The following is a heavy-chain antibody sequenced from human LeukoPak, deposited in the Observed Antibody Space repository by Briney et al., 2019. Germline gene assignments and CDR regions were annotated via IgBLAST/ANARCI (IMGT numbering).Heavy chain of an antibody. CDR1: GFTFSDFD. D-gene: IGHD6-6*01. Sequence: PGGSLRLSCAASGFTFSDFDMSWIRQAPGKGLEWVSSISGGSNYIYYADSVKGRLTISRDNAKNSLYLQMNSLRAEDTAVYYCAASYSSLSPNDYWGQGTLVIVSS. J-gene: IGHJ4*02. CDR3: AASYSSLSPNDY. V-gene: IGHV3-11*06. CDR2: ISGGSNYI.